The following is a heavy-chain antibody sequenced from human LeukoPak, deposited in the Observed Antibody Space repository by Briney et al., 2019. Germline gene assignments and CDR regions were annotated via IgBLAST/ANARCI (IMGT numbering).Heavy chain of an antibody. V-gene: IGHV3-23*01. D-gene: IGHD3-10*01. CDR3: AKGLWFGELLYDY. CDR2: ISGSGGST. J-gene: IGHJ4*02. CDR1: GFTFSSYG. Sequence: GRSLRLSCAASGFTFSSYGMHWVRQAPGKGLEWVSAISGSGGSTYYADSVKGRFTISRDNSKNTLYLQMNSLRAEDTAVYYCAKGLWFGELLYDYWGQGTLVTVSS.